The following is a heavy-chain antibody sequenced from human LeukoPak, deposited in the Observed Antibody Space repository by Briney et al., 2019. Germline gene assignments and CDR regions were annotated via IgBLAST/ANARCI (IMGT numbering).Heavy chain of an antibody. Sequence: GGSLRLSCAASEFTFSSYWMHWVRQAPGKGLLWVSRINSDGSSRSYADSVKGRCTIARDNAKHTLYLQMKSLRAEDTAVYYCARGFTIFGVVIDAFDIWGQGTMVTVSS. CDR2: INSDGSSR. CDR1: EFTFSSYW. V-gene: IGHV3-74*01. J-gene: IGHJ3*02. D-gene: IGHD3-3*01. CDR3: ARGFTIFGVVIDAFDI.